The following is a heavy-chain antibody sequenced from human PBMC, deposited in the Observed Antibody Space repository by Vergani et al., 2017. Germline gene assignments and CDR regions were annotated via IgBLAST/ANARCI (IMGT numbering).Heavy chain of an antibody. J-gene: IGHJ4*02. CDR3: GRVADGYGLGSRLLDL. D-gene: IGHD3-10*01. Sequence: QVRLQESGPGLVKPSETLSLTCSVSGGSMSGYYWSWIRQPPGKELEWIGYMYHSGSTNYKPSLETRVTISGDTNKNQFSLKLNYVTDADTAGYYCGRVADGYGLGSRLLDLWGQGIMVTVSS. V-gene: IGHV4-59*01. CDR2: MYHSGST. CDR1: GGSMSGYY.